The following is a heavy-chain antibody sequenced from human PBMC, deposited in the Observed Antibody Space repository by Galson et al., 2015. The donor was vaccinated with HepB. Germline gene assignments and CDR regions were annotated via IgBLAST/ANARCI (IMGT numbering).Heavy chain of an antibody. D-gene: IGHD3-10*01. V-gene: IGHV3-15*01. CDR2: IKSKTAGEIT. J-gene: IGHJ4*02. CDR1: GLNFNDAW. CDR3: SRLWYGEFD. Sequence: SLRLSCAVSGLNFNDAWMSWVRQPPGKGLEWVGRIKSKTAGEITDYGAPAKGRFLISRDDSKNTLYLQMNSLRIDDTAVYYCSRLWYGEFDWGQGTLVTVSS.